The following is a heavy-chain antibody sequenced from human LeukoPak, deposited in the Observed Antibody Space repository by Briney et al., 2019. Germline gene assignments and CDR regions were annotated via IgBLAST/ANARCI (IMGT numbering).Heavy chain of an antibody. Sequence: ASVTVSCKASGYTFTNYDTNWVRQATGQGLEWMGWMNPNSGNTGYAQKFQGRVTMTRNTSISTAYMELSSLRSEDTAVYYCARGADHGGSKCADPWGQGTLVTVST. J-gene: IGHJ5*02. CDR3: ARGADHGGSKCADP. CDR2: MNPNSGNT. D-gene: IGHD2-15*01. CDR1: GYTFTNYD. V-gene: IGHV1-8*01.